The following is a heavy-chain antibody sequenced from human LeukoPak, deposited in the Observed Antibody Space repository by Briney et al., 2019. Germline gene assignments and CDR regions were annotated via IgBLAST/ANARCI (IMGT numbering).Heavy chain of an antibody. CDR1: GITFSSYG. D-gene: IGHD6-13*01. CDR3: ARERIAAAGGFDP. Sequence: GGTLRLSCAASGITFSSYGMSWVRQAPGKGLEWVSSISSTGGTTYYADSVKGRFTISRDNSKNTLYLQMNSLRAEDTAVYYCARERIAAAGGFDPWGQGTLVTVSS. J-gene: IGHJ5*02. CDR2: ISSTGGTT. V-gene: IGHV3-23*01.